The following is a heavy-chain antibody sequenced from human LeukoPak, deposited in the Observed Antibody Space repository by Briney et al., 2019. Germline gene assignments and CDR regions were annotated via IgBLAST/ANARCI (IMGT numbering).Heavy chain of an antibody. CDR3: VKDWGVLPDYTADGFDI. V-gene: IGHV3-30*02. Sequence: GGSLRLSCAASGFKFTNYAMHWVRQAPGKGLEWVAVIWSDGSNKYYAASVRGRFAISRDNSQNTLHLQMNSLRLEDTAVYYCVKDWGVLPDYTADGFDIWGPGTMVTVSS. CDR2: IWSDGSNK. D-gene: IGHD3-10*01. J-gene: IGHJ3*02. CDR1: GFKFTNYA.